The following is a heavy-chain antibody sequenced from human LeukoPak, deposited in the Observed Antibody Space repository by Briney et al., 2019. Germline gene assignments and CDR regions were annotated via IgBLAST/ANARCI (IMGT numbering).Heavy chain of an antibody. CDR1: GFTFSGSA. J-gene: IGHJ4*02. CDR2: IRSKANSYAT. CDR3: TRLHYGSGTDY. Sequence: PGGSLKLSCAASGFTFSGSAMHWVRQASGKGLEWVGRIRSKANSYATAYAASVKGRFTISRDDSKNTAYLQMNSLKTEDTAVYVCTRLHYGSGTDYWGQGTLVTVSS. D-gene: IGHD3-10*01. V-gene: IGHV3-73*01.